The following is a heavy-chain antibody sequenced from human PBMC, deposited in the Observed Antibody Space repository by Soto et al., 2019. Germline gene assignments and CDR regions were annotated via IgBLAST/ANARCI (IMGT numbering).Heavy chain of an antibody. CDR3: ARFGYYYGSGSYYNHPYYFDY. CDR1: GGSFSGYY. Sequence: SETLSLTCAVYGGSFSGYYWSWIRQPPGKGLEWIGEINHSGSTNYNPSLKSRVTISVDTSKNQFSLKLSSVTAADTAVYYCARFGYYYGSGSYYNHPYYFDYWGKGTLVTVSS. V-gene: IGHV4-34*01. J-gene: IGHJ4*02. D-gene: IGHD3-10*01. CDR2: INHSGST.